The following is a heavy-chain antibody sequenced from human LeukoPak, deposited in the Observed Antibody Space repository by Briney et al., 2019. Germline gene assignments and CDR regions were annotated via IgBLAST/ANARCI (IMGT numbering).Heavy chain of an antibody. J-gene: IGHJ4*02. Sequence: GESLKISCKGSGYSFNTYWIGWVRQMPGKGLEWMGIIYPGDSDTRYRPSFQGQVTISADKSISTAYLQWSSLKASDTAIYYCARRGGSYSNDYGGQGTLVTVSS. CDR2: IYPGDSDT. CDR3: ARRGGSYSNDY. V-gene: IGHV5-51*01. CDR1: GYSFNTYW. D-gene: IGHD1-26*01.